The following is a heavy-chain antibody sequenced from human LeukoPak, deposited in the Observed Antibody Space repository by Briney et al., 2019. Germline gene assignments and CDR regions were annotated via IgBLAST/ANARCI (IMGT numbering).Heavy chain of an antibody. CDR3: ARIVSGSMIVAYYFDY. Sequence: GGFLRLSCAASGFTFDDYGMSWVRQAPGKGLEWVSGINWNGGSTGYADSVKGRFTISRDNAKNSLYLQMNSLRAEDTALYYCARIVSGSMIVAYYFDYWGQGTLVTVSS. J-gene: IGHJ4*02. D-gene: IGHD3-22*01. V-gene: IGHV3-20*04. CDR1: GFTFDDYG. CDR2: INWNGGST.